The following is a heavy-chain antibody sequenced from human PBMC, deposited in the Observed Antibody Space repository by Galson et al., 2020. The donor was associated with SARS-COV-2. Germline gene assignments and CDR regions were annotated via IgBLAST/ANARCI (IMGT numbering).Heavy chain of an antibody. Sequence: GESLKISCKVSGYTLTELSMHWVRQAPGKGLEWMGGFDPEDGETIYAQKFQGRVTMTEDTSTDTAYMELSSLRSEDTAVYYCATGVAAARGVVAGWFDPWGQGTLVTVSS. CDR1: GYTLTELS. J-gene: IGHJ5*02. CDR3: ATGVAAARGVVAGWFDP. V-gene: IGHV1-24*01. CDR2: FDPEDGET. D-gene: IGHD6-13*01.